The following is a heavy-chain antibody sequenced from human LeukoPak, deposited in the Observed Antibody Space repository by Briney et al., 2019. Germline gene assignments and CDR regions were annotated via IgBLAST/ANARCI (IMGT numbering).Heavy chain of an antibody. CDR2: ISAYNGNT. Sequence: ASVKVSCKASGYTFTNYGISWVRQAPGQGLEWMRWISAYNGNTNYAQKLQDRVTMTTDTSTSTAYMELRSLGSDDTAVYYCARDDLGIGSRGGGDYWGQGTLVTVSS. CDR1: GYTFTNYG. CDR3: ARDDLGIGSRGGGDY. J-gene: IGHJ4*02. V-gene: IGHV1-18*01. D-gene: IGHD7-27*01.